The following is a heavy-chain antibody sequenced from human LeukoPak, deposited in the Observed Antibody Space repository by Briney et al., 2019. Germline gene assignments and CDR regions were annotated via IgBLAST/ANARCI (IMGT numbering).Heavy chain of an antibody. J-gene: IGHJ3*02. CDR3: AGGGATTRFAIDI. CDR2: IIPISGTA. CDR1: GGTFSSYA. Sequence: SVKVSCKASGGTFSSYAISWVRQAPGQGLEWMGGIIPISGTANYAQKFQGRVTITTDESTSTAYMELSSLRSEDTAVYYCAGGGATTRFAIDIWGQGTMVTVSS. D-gene: IGHD1-26*01. V-gene: IGHV1-69*05.